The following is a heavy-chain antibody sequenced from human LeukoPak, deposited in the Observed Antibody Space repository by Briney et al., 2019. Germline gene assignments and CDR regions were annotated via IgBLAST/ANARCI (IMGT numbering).Heavy chain of an antibody. V-gene: IGHV1-18*04. CDR2: TSAFSGNT. Sequence: ASVKVSCKASGYTFTDYYMHWVRQAPGQGLEWMGWTSAFSGNTKYARSLQGRVTMTTDTSTSTAYMELRSLMSDDTAVYYCARAPSNTFTQNWFDPWGQGTLVTVSS. CDR1: GYTFTDYY. J-gene: IGHJ5*02. D-gene: IGHD3-3*02. CDR3: ARAPSNTFTQNWFDP.